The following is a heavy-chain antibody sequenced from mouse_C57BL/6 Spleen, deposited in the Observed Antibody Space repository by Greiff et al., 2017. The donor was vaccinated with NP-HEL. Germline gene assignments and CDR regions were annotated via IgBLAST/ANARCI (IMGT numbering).Heavy chain of an antibody. Sequence: EVQLQQSGPELVKPGASVKIPCKASGYTFTDYNMDWVKQSHGKSLEWIGDINPNNGGTIYNQKFKGKATLTVDKSSSTAYMELRSLTSEDTAVYYCARRAALRGYAMDYWGQGTSVTVSS. CDR1: GYTFTDYN. V-gene: IGHV1-18*01. D-gene: IGHD1-1*01. CDR2: INPNNGGT. J-gene: IGHJ4*01. CDR3: ARRAALRGYAMDY.